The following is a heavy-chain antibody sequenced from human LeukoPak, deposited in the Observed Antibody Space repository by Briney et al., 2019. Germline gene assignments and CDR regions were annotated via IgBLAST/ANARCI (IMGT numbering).Heavy chain of an antibody. V-gene: IGHV3-53*01. J-gene: IGHJ4*02. Sequence: GGSLRLSCAASGFTVSSNYMSWVRQAPGKGLEWVSVIYSGGSTYYADSVKGRFTISRDNSKNTLYLQMNSLRAEDTAVYYCAKDRESFYGHQFDYWGQGTLVTVSS. CDR3: AKDRESFYGHQFDY. CDR2: IYSGGST. D-gene: IGHD2/OR15-2a*01. CDR1: GFTVSSNY.